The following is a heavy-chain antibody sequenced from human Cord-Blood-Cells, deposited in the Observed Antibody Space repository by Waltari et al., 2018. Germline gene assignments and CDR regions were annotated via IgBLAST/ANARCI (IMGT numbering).Heavy chain of an antibody. CDR1: GGSISSSSYY. J-gene: IGHJ4*02. CDR2: IYYSGST. D-gene: IGHD2-2*01. CDR3: ARQDIVVVPAAIGYFDY. Sequence: QLQLQESGPGLVKPSETLSLTCTVSGGSISSSSYYWGWIRQPPGQGLEWIGSIYYSGSTDYNPSLKSRVTISVDTSKNQFSLKLSSVTAADTAVYYCARQDIVVVPAAIGYFDYWGQGTLVTVSS. V-gene: IGHV4-39*01.